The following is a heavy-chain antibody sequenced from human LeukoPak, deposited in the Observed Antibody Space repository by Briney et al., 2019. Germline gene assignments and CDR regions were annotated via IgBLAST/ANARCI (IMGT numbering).Heavy chain of an antibody. V-gene: IGHV4-59*01. D-gene: IGHD6-6*01. CDR2: IYYSGST. CDR1: GGSISSYY. CDR3: ARFGQLAIFDY. J-gene: IGHJ4*02. Sequence: SETLSLTCTVSGGSISSYYRSWIRQPPGKGLEWIGYIYYSGSTNYNPSLKSRVTISVDTSKNQFSLKLSSVTAADTAVYYCARFGQLAIFDYWGQGTLVTVSS.